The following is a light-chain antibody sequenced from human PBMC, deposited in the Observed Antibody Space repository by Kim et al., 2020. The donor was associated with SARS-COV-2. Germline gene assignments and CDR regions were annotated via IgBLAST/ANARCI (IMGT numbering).Light chain of an antibody. CDR2: AAS. Sequence: DIQMTQSPSSLSASVGDRVTLTCRASQSISNYLNWYQQKPGKAPKLLIYAASSLQSGVPPRFSGSGSGTDFTLTISSLQPEDFATYYCQQTYSTPPTFGQGTKVDIK. CDR1: QSISNY. V-gene: IGKV1-39*01. CDR3: QQTYSTPPT. J-gene: IGKJ1*01.